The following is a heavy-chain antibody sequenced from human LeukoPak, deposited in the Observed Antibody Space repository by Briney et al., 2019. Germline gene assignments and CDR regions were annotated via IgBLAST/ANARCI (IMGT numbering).Heavy chain of an antibody. D-gene: IGHD1-1*01. J-gene: IGHJ4*02. CDR2: ISSSSSYI. CDR1: GFPFSSYS. CDR3: ARDGRAAGFDY. V-gene: IGHV3-21*01. Sequence: GGSLRLSCAASGFPFSSYSMNWVRQAPGKGLEWVSSISSSSSYIYYADSVKGRFTISRDNAKNSLYLQMNSLRAEDTAVYYCARDGRAAGFDYGGQGALVTVSS.